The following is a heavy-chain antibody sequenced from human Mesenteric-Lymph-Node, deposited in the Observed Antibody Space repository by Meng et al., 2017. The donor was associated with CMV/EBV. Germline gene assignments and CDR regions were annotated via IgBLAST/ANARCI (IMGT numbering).Heavy chain of an antibody. J-gene: IGHJ4*02. CDR1: GVPLTRGAYH. CDR3: AKSRSSTPGIVDD. D-gene: IGHD2/OR15-2a*01. V-gene: IGHV4-61*08. CDR2: IYGTGIT. Sequence: GHGRVKPPVLFLLVCLFFGVPLTRGAYHCSWIRQSPGKGLEWIGYIYGTGITIYNPSLKSRVTILLETSKNQFSLKLNSVTTADTAVYYCAKSRSSTPGIVDDWGQGTLVTAS.